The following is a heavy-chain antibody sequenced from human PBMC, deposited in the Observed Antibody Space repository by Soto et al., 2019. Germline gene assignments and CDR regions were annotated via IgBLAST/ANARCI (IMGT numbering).Heavy chain of an antibody. CDR3: AKDSRIVVVTAPYDY. V-gene: IGHV3-30*18. Sequence: QVQLVESGGGVVQPGRSLRLSCAASGFTFSSYGMHWVRQAPGKGLEWVAVISYDGSNKYYADSVKGRFTISRDNSKNRLYLQMNSLRAEDTAVYYCAKDSRIVVVTAPYDYWGQGTLFTVSS. CDR2: ISYDGSNK. D-gene: IGHD2-21*02. CDR1: GFTFSSYG. J-gene: IGHJ4*02.